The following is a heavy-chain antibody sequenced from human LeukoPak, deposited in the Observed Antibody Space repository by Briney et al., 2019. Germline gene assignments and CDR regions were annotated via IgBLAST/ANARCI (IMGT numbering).Heavy chain of an antibody. CDR1: GFSLRAYD. CDR3: ARDPITYYYGSGSSDY. Sequence: PGGSLRLSCAASGFSLRAYDLIWVRQAPGKGLDWVSIINGGGDIMVYEDSVKGRFTISRDNAKNSLYLQMNSLRAEDTAVYYCARDPITYYYGSGSSDYWGQGTLVTVSS. CDR2: INGGGDIM. V-gene: IGHV3-21*01. D-gene: IGHD3-10*01. J-gene: IGHJ4*02.